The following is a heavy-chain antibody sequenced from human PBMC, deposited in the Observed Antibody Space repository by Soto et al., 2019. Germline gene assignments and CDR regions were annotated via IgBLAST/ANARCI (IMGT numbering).Heavy chain of an antibody. CDR3: ARGYYDFWSGYYAVYYYYYGMDV. CDR2: ISYDGSNK. Sequence: QVQLVESGGGVVQPGRSLRLSCAASGFTFSSYAMHWVRQAPGKGLEWVAVISYDGSNKYYADSVKGRFTISRDNSKNTLYLQMNSLRAEDTAVYYCARGYYDFWSGYYAVYYYYYGMDVWGQGTTVTVSS. CDR1: GFTFSSYA. J-gene: IGHJ6*02. D-gene: IGHD3-3*01. V-gene: IGHV3-30-3*01.